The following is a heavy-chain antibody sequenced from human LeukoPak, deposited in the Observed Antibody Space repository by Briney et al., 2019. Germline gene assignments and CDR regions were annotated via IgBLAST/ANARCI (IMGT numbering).Heavy chain of an antibody. Sequence: PSETLSLTCTVSGGSISGYYWSWIRQPAGKGLEWIGRIYTSGSTNYNPSLKSRVTISVDTSKNQFSLKVSSVTAADTAVYYCARVYFLAARSRGYYYMDVWGKGTTVTVSS. CDR1: GGSISGYY. J-gene: IGHJ6*03. CDR2: IYTSGST. CDR3: ARVYFLAARSRGYYYMDV. D-gene: IGHD6-6*01. V-gene: IGHV4-4*07.